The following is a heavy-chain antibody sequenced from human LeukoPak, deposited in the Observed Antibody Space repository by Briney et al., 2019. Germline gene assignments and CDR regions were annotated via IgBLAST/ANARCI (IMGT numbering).Heavy chain of an antibody. V-gene: IGHV3-74*01. J-gene: IGHJ4*02. Sequence: GGSLRLSCAASGFSFSSSWMHWVRQAPGKGLVWVSRINSDGSTTNYADSVKGRFTISRDNAKNTLYLQMNSLRAEDTAVYYCARSIKVGAPYFDYWGQGTLVTVSS. CDR2: INSDGSTT. D-gene: IGHD1-26*01. CDR1: GFSFSSSW. CDR3: ARSIKVGAPYFDY.